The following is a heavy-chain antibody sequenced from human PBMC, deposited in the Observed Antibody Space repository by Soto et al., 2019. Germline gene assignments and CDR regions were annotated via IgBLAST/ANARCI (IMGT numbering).Heavy chain of an antibody. CDR1: GFTFSSYA. V-gene: IGHV3-23*01. CDR2: ISGSGGST. J-gene: IGHJ5*02. CDR3: AKRIAAAGIGWFDP. D-gene: IGHD6-13*01. Sequence: GGSLRLSCAASGFTFSSYAMSWVRQAPGKGLEWVSAISGSGGSTYYADSVKGRFTISRDNSKNTRYLQMNSLRAEDTAVYYCAKRIAAAGIGWFDPWGQGTLVTVSS.